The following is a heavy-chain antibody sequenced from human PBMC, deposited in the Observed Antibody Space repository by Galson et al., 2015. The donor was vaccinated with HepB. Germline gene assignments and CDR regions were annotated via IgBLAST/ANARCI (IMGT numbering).Heavy chain of an antibody. Sequence: SLRLSCAASGFTLSSYWMSWVRQAPGKGLEWVANVRQDGSDKTYVDSVRGRFTISRDNSKNTLYLQMNSLRAEDTAVYYCAAGGFDYWGQGTLVTVSS. J-gene: IGHJ4*02. V-gene: IGHV3-7*01. CDR2: VRQDGSDK. CDR3: AAGGFDY. CDR1: GFTLSSYW. D-gene: IGHD4-23*01.